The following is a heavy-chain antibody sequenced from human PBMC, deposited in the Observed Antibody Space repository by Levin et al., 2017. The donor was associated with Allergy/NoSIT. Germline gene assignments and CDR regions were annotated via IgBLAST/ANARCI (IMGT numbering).Heavy chain of an antibody. D-gene: IGHD6-19*01. J-gene: IGHJ3*02. CDR2: IYYSGST. Sequence: PSETLSLTCTVSGGSISSSSYYWGWIRQPPGKGLEWIGSIYYSGSTYYNPSLKSRVTISVDTSKNQFSLKLSSVTAADTAVYYCARSPRHYSSGWYAFDIWGQGTMVTVSS. CDR1: GGSISSSSYY. V-gene: IGHV4-39*01. CDR3: ARSPRHYSSGWYAFDI.